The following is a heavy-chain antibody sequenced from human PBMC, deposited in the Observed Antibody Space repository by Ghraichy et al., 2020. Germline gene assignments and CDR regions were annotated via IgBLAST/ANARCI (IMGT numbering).Heavy chain of an antibody. CDR2: IYHSGST. D-gene: IGHD2-21*01. CDR3: AMGVVPNSYAFDI. CDR1: GGSISSSNW. Sequence: SETLSLTCAVSGGSISSSNWWSWVRQPPGKGLEWIGEIYHSGSTNYNPSLKSRVTISVDKSKNQISLKLSSVTAADTAVYYCAMGVVPNSYAFDIWGQRTVVTVSS. J-gene: IGHJ3*02. V-gene: IGHV4-4*02.